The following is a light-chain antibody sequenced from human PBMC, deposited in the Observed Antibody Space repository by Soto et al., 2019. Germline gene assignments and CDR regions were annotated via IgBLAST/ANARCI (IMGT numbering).Light chain of an antibody. V-gene: IGKV1-33*01. J-gene: IGKJ5*01. Sequence: DIQMTQSPSSLSASVGDRVTITCQASQDISNYLNWYQQKLGKAPKLLIYDASNLETGDPSRFSGRGYVKDFTFTISGLQPEDIATYYCQQYSHLITFGQGTRLEIK. CDR1: QDISNY. CDR3: QQYSHLIT. CDR2: DAS.